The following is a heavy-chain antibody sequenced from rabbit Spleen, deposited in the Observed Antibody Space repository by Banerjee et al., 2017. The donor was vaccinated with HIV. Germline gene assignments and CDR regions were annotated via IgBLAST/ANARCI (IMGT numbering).Heavy chain of an antibody. D-gene: IGHD6-1*01. CDR2: IDAGSSGGT. CDR1: GFSFSGNYYW. Sequence: QEQLEESGGDLVKPGASLTLTCKASGFSFSGNYYWMCWVRQAPGKGLEWIACIDAGSSGGTYYASWAKGRFTISKTSSTTVTLQMTSLTAADTATYFCARQDNGHYGYDLWGPGTLVTVS. V-gene: IGHV1S45*01. J-gene: IGHJ6*01. CDR3: ARQDNGHYGYDL.